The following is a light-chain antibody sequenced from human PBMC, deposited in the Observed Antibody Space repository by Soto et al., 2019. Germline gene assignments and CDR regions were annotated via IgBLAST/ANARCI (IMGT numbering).Light chain of an antibody. V-gene: IGKV1-5*01. CDR3: QQYNSYSWT. J-gene: IGKJ1*01. CDR2: DAS. Sequence: DIQMTQSPSTLSASVGDRVTITCRASQSITIWLAWYQQKPGKAPKLLIFDASSLESGVPSMFSGSGSGTEFTFTISSLQPDDFATYYYQQYNSYSWTFGQGTKVEIK. CDR1: QSITIW.